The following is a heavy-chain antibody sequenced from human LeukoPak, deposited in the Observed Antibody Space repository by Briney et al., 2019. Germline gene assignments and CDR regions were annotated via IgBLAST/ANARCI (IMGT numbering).Heavy chain of an antibody. CDR3: AKDLYSSTWTGEDYYYYMDV. CDR2: IPYDGSNK. V-gene: IGHV3-30*18. D-gene: IGHD6-13*01. J-gene: IGHJ6*03. CDR1: GFTFSSYS. Sequence: GGSLRLSCAASGFTFSSYSMNWVRQAPGKGLEWVGVIPYDGSNKYYADSVKGRFTISRDNSKNTLYLQMNSLRAEDTAVYYCAKDLYSSTWTGEDYYYYMDVWGKGTTVTVSS.